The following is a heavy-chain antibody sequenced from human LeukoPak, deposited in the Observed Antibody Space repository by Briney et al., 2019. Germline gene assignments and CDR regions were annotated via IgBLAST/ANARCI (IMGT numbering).Heavy chain of an antibody. D-gene: IGHD4-17*01. CDR1: GFSVNDNY. CDR2: LFPDGRT. J-gene: IGHJ4*02. V-gene: IGHV3-53*01. Sequence: PGGSLRLSCIVSGFSVNDNYMSWVRQAPGKGLQWVSVLFPDGRTLYGDSVRGRFTISRDLARNTLLLQMHSLRADDTAVHYCARTNPVYGDYDYWGQGTLVTVSS. CDR3: ARTNPVYGDYDY.